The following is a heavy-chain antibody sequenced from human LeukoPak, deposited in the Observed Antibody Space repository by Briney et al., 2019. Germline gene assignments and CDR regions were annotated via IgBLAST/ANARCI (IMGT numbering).Heavy chain of an antibody. Sequence: GSLRLSCAASGFTFSSYSMSWIRQPPGKGLEWIGYIYYSGSTNYNPSLKSRVTISVDTSKNQFSLKLSSVTAADTAVYYCARVEATVTKFYYYYYMDVWGKGTTVTVSS. CDR2: IYYSGST. D-gene: IGHD4-17*01. V-gene: IGHV4-59*01. CDR3: ARVEATVTKFYYYYYMDV. CDR1: GFTFSSYS. J-gene: IGHJ6*03.